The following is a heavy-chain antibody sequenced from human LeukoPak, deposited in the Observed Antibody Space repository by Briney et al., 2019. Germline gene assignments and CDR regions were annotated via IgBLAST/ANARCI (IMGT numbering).Heavy chain of an antibody. Sequence: SETLSLTCAVYGGSFSGYYWSWIRQPPGKGLEWIGEINHSGSTNYNPSLKSRVTISVDTSKNQFSLKLSSVTAADTAVYCCARGGRYYDFWSGYPQKNWFDPWGQGTLVTVSS. V-gene: IGHV4-34*01. CDR1: GGSFSGYY. CDR3: ARGGRYYDFWSGYPQKNWFDP. J-gene: IGHJ5*02. D-gene: IGHD3-3*01. CDR2: INHSGST.